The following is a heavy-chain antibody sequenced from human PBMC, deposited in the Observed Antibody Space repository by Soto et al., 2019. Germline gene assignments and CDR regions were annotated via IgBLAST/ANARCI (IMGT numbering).Heavy chain of an antibody. CDR1: GGTFSSYA. CDR2: IIPIFGTA. D-gene: IGHD3-3*01. Sequence: SVNLSCKASGGTFSSYAISWVRQAPGQGLEWMGGIIPIFGTANYAQKFQGRVTITADESTSTAYMELSSLRSEATAVYYCASSWAIFGVAYYYGTDVGG. CDR3: ASSWAIFGVAYYYGTDV. V-gene: IGHV1-69*13. J-gene: IGHJ6*02.